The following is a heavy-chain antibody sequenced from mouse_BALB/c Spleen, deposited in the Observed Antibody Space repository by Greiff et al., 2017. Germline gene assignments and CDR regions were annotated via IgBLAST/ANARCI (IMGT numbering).Heavy chain of an antibody. D-gene: IGHD3-2*01. CDR2: IYPSDSYT. Sequence: QVQLKQPGAELVRPGASVKLSCKASGYTFTSYWINWVKQRPGQGLEWIGNIYPSDSYTNYNQKFKDKATLTVDKSSSTAYMQLSSPTSEDSAVYYCTRSDSSGYYFDYWGQGTTLTVSS. V-gene: IGHV1-69*02. CDR3: TRSDSSGYYFDY. CDR1: GYTFTSYW. J-gene: IGHJ2*01.